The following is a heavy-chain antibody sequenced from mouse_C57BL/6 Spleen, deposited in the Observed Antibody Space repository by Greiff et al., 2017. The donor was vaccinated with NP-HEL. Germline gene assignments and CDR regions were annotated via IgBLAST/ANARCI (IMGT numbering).Heavy chain of an antibody. V-gene: IGHV1-81*01. CDR1: GYTFTSYG. CDR3: ARKLTGTPFDY. CDR2: IYPRSGNT. J-gene: IGHJ2*01. Sequence: VQLQQSGAELARPGASVKLSCKASGYTFTSYGISWVKQRTGQGLEWIGEIYPRSGNTYYNEKFKGKATLTADKSSSTAYMELRSLTSEDSAVYFCARKLTGTPFDYWGQGTTLTVSS. D-gene: IGHD4-1*01.